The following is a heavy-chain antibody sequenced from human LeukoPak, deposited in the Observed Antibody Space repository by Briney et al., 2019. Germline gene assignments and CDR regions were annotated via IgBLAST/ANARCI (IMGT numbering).Heavy chain of an antibody. V-gene: IGHV3-21*04. D-gene: IGHD6-13*01. CDR2: ISTSSTYI. J-gene: IGHJ4*02. Sequence: GGSLRLSRAASGFTFSSYSMNWVRQAPGKGLEWVSSISTSSTYIYYADSVKDRFTISRDNAKNSLYLQMNSLRAEDTAVYYCARRIAAAGSYYFDYWGQGTLVTVSS. CDR1: GFTFSSYS. CDR3: ARRIAAAGSYYFDY.